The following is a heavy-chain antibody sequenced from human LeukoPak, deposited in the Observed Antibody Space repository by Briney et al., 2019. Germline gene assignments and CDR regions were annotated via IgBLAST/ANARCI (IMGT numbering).Heavy chain of an antibody. CDR3: ARGGRYFDWLPLDY. J-gene: IGHJ4*02. V-gene: IGHV4-59*08. CDR2: IYYSGST. Sequence: SETLSLTCTVSGGSISSYYWSWIRQPPGRGWKGLGYIYYSGSTNYNPSLKSRVTISVDTSKNQFSLKLSSVTAADTAVYYCARGGRYFDWLPLDYWGQGTLVTVSS. D-gene: IGHD3-9*01. CDR1: GGSISSYY.